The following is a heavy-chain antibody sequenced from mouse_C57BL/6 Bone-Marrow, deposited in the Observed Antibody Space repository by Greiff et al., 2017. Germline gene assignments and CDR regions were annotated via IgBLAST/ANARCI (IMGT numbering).Heavy chain of an antibody. J-gene: IGHJ1*03. D-gene: IGHD1-1*01. V-gene: IGHV1-85*01. CDR3: ARDCGSSCRYCDV. CDR1: GSTFTSYD. CDR2: IYPSDGST. Sequence: QVQLKESGPELVKPGASVKLSCKASGSTFTSYDITWVKQRPGQGLEWIGWIYPSDGSTNYNEKFKGKATLTVDTSSSTAYVELHSLKSEDSAVYFCARDCGSSCRYCDVWGTGTTVTVSS.